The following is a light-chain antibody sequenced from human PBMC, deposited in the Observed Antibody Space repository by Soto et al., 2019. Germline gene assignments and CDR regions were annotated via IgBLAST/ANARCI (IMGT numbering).Light chain of an antibody. J-gene: IGLJ1*01. CDR1: KNDIGVYDF. V-gene: IGLV2-8*01. Sequence: QSALTQPPSASGSPGQSVTISCSGTKNDIGVYDFVSWYQHHPGKAPRLIIYEVVQRPSGVPDRLSGSKSGNTASLTVSGLQAADEADYFCKSYAGSNTYVFGSGNKGTVL. CDR3: KSYAGSNTYV. CDR2: EVV.